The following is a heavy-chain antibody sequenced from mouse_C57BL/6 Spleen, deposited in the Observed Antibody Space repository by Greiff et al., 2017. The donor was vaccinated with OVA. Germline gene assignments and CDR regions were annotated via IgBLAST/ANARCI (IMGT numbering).Heavy chain of an antibody. D-gene: IGHD1-1*01. CDR3: AREDYGSSFDY. CDR1: GFTFSSYA. CDR2: ISDGGSYT. J-gene: IGHJ2*01. V-gene: IGHV5-4*01. Sequence: EVQRVESGGGLVKPGGSLKLSCAASGFTFSSYAMSWVRQTPEKRLEWVATISDGGSYTYYPDNVKGRFTISRDNAKNNLYLQMSHLKTEDTARYCCAREDYGSSFDYWGQGTTLTVSA.